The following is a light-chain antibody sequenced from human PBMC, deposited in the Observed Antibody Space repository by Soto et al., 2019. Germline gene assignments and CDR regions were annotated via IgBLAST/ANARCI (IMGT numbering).Light chain of an antibody. Sequence: DIVMTQSPLSLPVTPGEPASISCRSSHSLLHSNGYNYLDLYLQKPGQSPQXLIYLGSYRASGVPDMLSGSGSGTDFTLKISRVEAEDVGVYYCMQALQTRTFGQGTKVDIK. V-gene: IGKV2-28*01. CDR3: MQALQTRT. J-gene: IGKJ1*01. CDR1: HSLLHSNGYNY. CDR2: LGS.